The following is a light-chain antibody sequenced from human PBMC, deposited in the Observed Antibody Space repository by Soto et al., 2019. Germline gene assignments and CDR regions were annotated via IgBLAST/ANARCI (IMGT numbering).Light chain of an antibody. CDR1: QSVSSY. V-gene: IGKV3-11*01. Sequence: EIVLTQSPATLSLSPGERATLSCRASQSVSSYLAWYQQKPGQAPRLLIYDASNMATGIPARFSGSGSGTDFPLTISSLEPEDFAVYYCQQRSNWPPWTFGQGTKVEIK. CDR2: DAS. J-gene: IGKJ1*01. CDR3: QQRSNWPPWT.